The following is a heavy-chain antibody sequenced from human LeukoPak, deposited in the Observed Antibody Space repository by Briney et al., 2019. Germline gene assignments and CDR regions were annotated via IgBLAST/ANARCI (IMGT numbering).Heavy chain of an antibody. CDR2: MSSNGDRT. D-gene: IGHD6-13*01. CDR1: GFTFSSYA. J-gene: IGHJ5*02. Sequence: GGSLRLSCAASGFTFSSYAMSWVRQAPGKGLEWVSAMSSNGDRTYYAASVKGRFTVSRDNSKNILFLQMNSLGADDTATYYCAKRSIAAADTAWFDPWGQGTLVTVSS. CDR3: AKRSIAAADTAWFDP. V-gene: IGHV3-23*01.